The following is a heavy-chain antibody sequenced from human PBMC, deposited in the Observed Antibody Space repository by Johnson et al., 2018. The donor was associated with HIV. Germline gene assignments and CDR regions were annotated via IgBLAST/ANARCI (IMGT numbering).Heavy chain of an antibody. D-gene: IGHD6-13*01. CDR1: GFTFDDYA. CDR2: ISWNSGSI. V-gene: IGHV3-9*01. J-gene: IGHJ3*02. CDR3: AKEAAAGYNAFDI. Sequence: EVQLVESGGGVVRPGGSLRLSCAASGFTFDDYAMHWVRQAPGKGLEWVSGISWNSGSIGYADSVKGRFTISRDNAKNSLYLQMNSLRVEDTALYYCAKEAAAGYNAFDIWGQGTMVTVSS.